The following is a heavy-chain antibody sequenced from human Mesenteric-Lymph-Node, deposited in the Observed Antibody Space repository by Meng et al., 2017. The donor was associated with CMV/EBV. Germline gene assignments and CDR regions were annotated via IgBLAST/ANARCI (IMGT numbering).Heavy chain of an antibody. D-gene: IGHD1-1*01. Sequence: GGSLRLSCAASGFTFSSYAMTWVRQAPGKGLEWVSSFSGSGGTTYYADSVKGRFTISRDDSTSTLYLQMKSLRVEDTAIYYCAKDFSVNPQLGYGMNVWGQGTSVTVSS. CDR1: GFTFSSYA. J-gene: IGHJ6*02. CDR2: FSGSGGTT. V-gene: IGHV3-23*01. CDR3: AKDFSVNPQLGYGMNV.